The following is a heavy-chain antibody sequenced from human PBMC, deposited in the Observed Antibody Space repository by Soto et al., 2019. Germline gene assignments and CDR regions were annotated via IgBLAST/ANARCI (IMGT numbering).Heavy chain of an antibody. V-gene: IGHV1-3*01. D-gene: IGHD6-13*01. CDR3: TRDTPGARWYFDY. CDR2: INAGNGSP. J-gene: IGHJ4*02. Sequence: ASVKVSCKASGYTFTSYAMHWVRQAPGQRLEWMGWINAGNGSPTNAQKFQGRVSMTRDTSASTVYMQLSSLRSDDTAVYFCTRDTPGARWYFDYWGQGTLVTVSS. CDR1: GYTFTSYA.